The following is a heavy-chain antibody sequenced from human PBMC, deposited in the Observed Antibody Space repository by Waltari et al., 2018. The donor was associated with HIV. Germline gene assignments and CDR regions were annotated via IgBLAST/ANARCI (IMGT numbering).Heavy chain of an antibody. CDR3: AKDDSTGSSGYYPFHY. CDR2: IIGSGGST. V-gene: IGHV3-23*04. D-gene: IGHD3-22*01. Sequence: EVQLVESGGGLVQPGGSLRLSCAASGFTFTNYAMNWVRQAPGKGLGWVSAIIGSGGSTYYADSVKGRFTISRDNSKNTLYLQMNSLRAEDTAVYYCAKDDSTGSSGYYPFHYWGQGTLITVSS. CDR1: GFTFTNYA. J-gene: IGHJ4*02.